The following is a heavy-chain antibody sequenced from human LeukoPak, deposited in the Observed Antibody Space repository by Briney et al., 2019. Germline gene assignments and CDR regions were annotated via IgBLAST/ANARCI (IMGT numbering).Heavy chain of an antibody. CDR3: ARARLYYYDSSGYPDY. CDR1: GGTFSNYA. D-gene: IGHD3-22*01. V-gene: IGHV1-69*06. Sequence: GASVKVSCKASGGTFSNYAISWVRQAPGQGLEWMGGIIPIFETSNYAQKFQDRVTITADKSTSTAYMELSSLRSEDTAVYYCARARLYYYDSSGYPDYWGQGTLVTVSS. CDR2: IIPIFETS. J-gene: IGHJ4*02.